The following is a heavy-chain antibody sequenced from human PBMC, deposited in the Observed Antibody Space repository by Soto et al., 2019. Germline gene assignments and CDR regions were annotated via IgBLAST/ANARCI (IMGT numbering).Heavy chain of an antibody. CDR2: IYYSGST. J-gene: IGHJ4*02. D-gene: IGHD6-13*01. CDR1: GGSISSYY. Sequence: SETLSLTCTVSGGSISSYYWSWIRQPPGKGLEWIGYIYYSGSTNYNPSLKSRVTISVDTSKNQFSLKLSSVTAADTAVYYCARRYSSSSDYWGQGTLVTVSS. CDR3: ARRYSSSSDY. V-gene: IGHV4-59*08.